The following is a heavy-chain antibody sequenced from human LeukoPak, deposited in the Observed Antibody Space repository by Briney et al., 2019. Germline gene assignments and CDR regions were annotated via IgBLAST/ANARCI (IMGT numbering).Heavy chain of an antibody. J-gene: IGHJ6*02. D-gene: IGHD4-17*01. V-gene: IGHV4-59*01. CDR2: IYYSGST. CDR3: AREHGDYYYGMDV. Sequence: SETLSLTCTVSGVSISSYYWSWIRQPPGKGLEWIGYIYYSGSTNYNPSLKSRVTISVDTSKNQFSLKLSSVTAADTAVYYCAREHGDYYYGMDVWGQGTTVTVSS. CDR1: GVSISSYY.